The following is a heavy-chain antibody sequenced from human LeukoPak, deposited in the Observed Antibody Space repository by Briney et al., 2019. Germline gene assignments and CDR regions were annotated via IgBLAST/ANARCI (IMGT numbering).Heavy chain of an antibody. D-gene: IGHD5-18*01. J-gene: IGHJ5*02. V-gene: IGHV4-34*01. CDR1: GGSFSGYY. Sequence: SETLSLTCAVDGGSFSGYYWSWIRQPPGKGLEWIGEINHSGSTNYNPSLKSRVTISVDTSKNQFSLKLSSVTAADTAVYYCARARGVGGYSYGLPYNWFDPWGQGTLVTVSS. CDR3: ARARGVGGYSYGLPYNWFDP. CDR2: INHSGST.